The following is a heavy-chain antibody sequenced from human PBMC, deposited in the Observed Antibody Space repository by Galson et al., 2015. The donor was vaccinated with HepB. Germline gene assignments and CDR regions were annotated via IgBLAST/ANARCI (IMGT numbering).Heavy chain of an antibody. CDR3: ARDDLRGNSGNFLAYDYYGLDV. Sequence: SVKVSCKASGGTFNSCAFSWVRQAPGQGVEWMGGIIPLFDAANYAQKFQGRVTITADESTSTAYMELSSLRSEDTAVYYCARDDLRGNSGNFLAYDYYGLDVWGQGTTVIVSS. J-gene: IGHJ6*02. V-gene: IGHV1-69*13. CDR2: IIPLFDAA. CDR1: GGTFNSCA. D-gene: IGHD4-23*01.